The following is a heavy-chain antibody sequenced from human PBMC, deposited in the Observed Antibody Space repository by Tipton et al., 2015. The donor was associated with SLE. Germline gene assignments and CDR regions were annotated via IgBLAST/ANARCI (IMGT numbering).Heavy chain of an antibody. CDR3: AGDRSTSCRSHGY. CDR2: ISSSGSTI. Sequence: GSLRLSCAASGFTFSDYYMSWIRQAPGKGLEWVSYISSSGSTIYYADSVKGRFTISRDNAKNSLYLQMNSLRAEDTAVYYCAGDRSTSCRSHGYWGQGTLVTVSS. V-gene: IGHV3-11*04. D-gene: IGHD2-2*01. J-gene: IGHJ4*02. CDR1: GFTFSDYY.